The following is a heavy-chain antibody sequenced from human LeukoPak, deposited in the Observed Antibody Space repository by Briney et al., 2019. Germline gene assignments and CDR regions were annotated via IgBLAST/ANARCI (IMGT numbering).Heavy chain of an antibody. CDR3: ARGGDGYNGHFDY. Sequence: ASVKVSCKASGYTFTSYAIHWVRQAPGQRLEWMGWINAGNGNTKYSQKFQARVTLTRDTSATTVYMELSSLRSEDTAVYYCARGGDGYNGHFDYWGQGTLVTVSS. J-gene: IGHJ4*02. V-gene: IGHV1-3*01. CDR1: GYTFTSYA. CDR2: INAGNGNT. D-gene: IGHD5-24*01.